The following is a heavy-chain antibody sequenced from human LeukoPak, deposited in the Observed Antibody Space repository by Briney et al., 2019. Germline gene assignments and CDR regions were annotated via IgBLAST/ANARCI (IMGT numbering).Heavy chain of an antibody. Sequence: GGSLRLSCAASGFTFSSFWMTWVRQAPGKGLEWVANINQDGSEKYYVDSVKGRFTISRDNAKTSLFLQMNSLRAEDTAVYYCARDPIFDNWGQGTLVTVSS. D-gene: IGHD3-3*01. CDR3: ARDPIFDN. CDR2: INQDGSEK. V-gene: IGHV3-7*01. J-gene: IGHJ4*02. CDR1: GFTFSSFW.